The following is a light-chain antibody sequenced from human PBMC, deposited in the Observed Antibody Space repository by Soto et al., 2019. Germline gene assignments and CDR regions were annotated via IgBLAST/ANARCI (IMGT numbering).Light chain of an antibody. CDR2: SAS. V-gene: IGKV1-9*01. CDR1: QDINKF. J-gene: IGKJ2*01. CDR3: QQLKTYPYT. Sequence: IQLTQSPSSLSASVGDRVTVTCRASQDINKFLAWFQQKPGKAPNLLIFSASTLQSAVPSRFSGGGSGTDFTLTIDRLQPEDFATYYCQQLKTYPYTVGQGTKLEIK.